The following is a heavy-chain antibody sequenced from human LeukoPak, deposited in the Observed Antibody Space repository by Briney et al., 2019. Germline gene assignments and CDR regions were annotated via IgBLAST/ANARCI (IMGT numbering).Heavy chain of an antibody. Sequence: GGSLRLTCAASEFTFGSYAMTWVRQAPGRGLEWISTISGSGGATYYADSVKGRFTISRDNSRNTLHLQMNSLRAEDTAVYYCARDCGVFSSSWYDPWGQGTLVTVSS. D-gene: IGHD6-13*01. CDR2: ISGSGGAT. CDR1: EFTFGSYA. J-gene: IGHJ5*02. V-gene: IGHV3-23*01. CDR3: ARDCGVFSSSWYDP.